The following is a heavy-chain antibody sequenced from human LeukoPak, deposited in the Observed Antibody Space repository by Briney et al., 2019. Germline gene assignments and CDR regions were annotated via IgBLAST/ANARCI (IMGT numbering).Heavy chain of an antibody. V-gene: IGHV3-53*01. CDR2: IYSGGST. J-gene: IGHJ4*02. Sequence: GGSLRLSCAASGFTVSSNYMSWVRQAPGKGLEWVSVIYSGGSTYYADSVKGRFTISRDNSKDTLYLQMNSLRAEDTAVYYCAREVSSWNYWYFYYWGQGTLVTVSS. CDR3: AREVSSWNYWYFYY. CDR1: GFTVSSNY. D-gene: IGHD1-7*01.